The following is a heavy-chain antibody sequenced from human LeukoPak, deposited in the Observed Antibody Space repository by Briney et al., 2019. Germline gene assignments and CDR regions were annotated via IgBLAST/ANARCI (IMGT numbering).Heavy chain of an antibody. CDR3: ARVVSGTYNDAFDI. Sequence: PSETLSLTCTDSVGSISSGGYYWSWIRQHPGKGQEWIGFIYYTGSTYYNPSLKRRLTIPVDTSKNQFSLKLSSVTAADTAVYYCARVVSGTYNDAFDIWGQGTMVTVSS. V-gene: IGHV4-31*03. D-gene: IGHD1-26*01. CDR1: VGSISSGGYY. CDR2: IYYTGST. J-gene: IGHJ3*02.